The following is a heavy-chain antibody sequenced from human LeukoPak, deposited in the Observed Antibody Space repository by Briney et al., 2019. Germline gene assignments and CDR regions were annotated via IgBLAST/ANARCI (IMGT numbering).Heavy chain of an antibody. CDR2: INQRGST. CDR3: ARPTWCSSTTCSGPFDI. Sequence: PSETLSLTCAVYGASFSGTCCSWVRPPSGKWMELGGDINQRGSTNYNPSLKSRVTISVDTSKNQFSLKLSSVTAADTAVYYCARPTWCSSTTCSGPFDIWGQGTMVTVSS. D-gene: IGHD2-2*01. J-gene: IGHJ3*02. CDR1: GASFSGTC. V-gene: IGHV4-34*01.